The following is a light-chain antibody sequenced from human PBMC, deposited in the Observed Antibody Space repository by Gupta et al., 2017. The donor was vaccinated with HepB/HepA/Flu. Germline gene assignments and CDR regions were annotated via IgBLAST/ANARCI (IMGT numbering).Light chain of an antibody. J-gene: IGKJ4*01. CDR2: DAS. V-gene: IGKV3-11*01. CDR3: QQRSNWPPIT. Sequence: IXXTXXPXTLSXSXXERATLSCRASQSVSSYLAWYQQKPGQAPRLLIYDASNRATGIPARFSGSGSGTDFTLTISSLEPEDFAVYYCQQRSNWPPITFGGGTKVEIK. CDR1: QSVSSY.